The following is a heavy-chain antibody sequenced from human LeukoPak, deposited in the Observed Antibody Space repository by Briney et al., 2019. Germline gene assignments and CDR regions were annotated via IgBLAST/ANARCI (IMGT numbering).Heavy chain of an antibody. J-gene: IGHJ4*02. CDR1: GFTFNSFY. V-gene: IGHV3-7*01. CDR3: ARSVRQYCSTSSCPPYYSDY. D-gene: IGHD2-2*01. Sequence: GGSLRLSCGAAGFTFNSFYMSWFRRAPGKGVEWVASIRQDGSDKFYVDSVKGRFTVSRDNAKNSLYLRMNSLRGEDTAVYYCARSVRQYCSTSSCPPYYSDYWGQGTLVTVSS. CDR2: IRQDGSDK.